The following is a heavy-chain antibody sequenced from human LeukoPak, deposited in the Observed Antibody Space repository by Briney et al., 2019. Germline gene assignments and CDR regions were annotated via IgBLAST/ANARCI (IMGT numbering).Heavy chain of an antibody. J-gene: IGHJ4*02. V-gene: IGHV3-48*01. CDR3: ARDSSSGLFDY. CDR2: ISSDSTTI. Sequence: GGSLRLSCAASGFTFSSYSLNWVRQAPGKGLEWISYISSDSTTIRYVDSVKGRFTISRDNARNSLNLQMNSLRADDTAVYYCARDSSSGLFDYWGQGTLVTVSS. D-gene: IGHD6-19*01. CDR1: GFTFSSYS.